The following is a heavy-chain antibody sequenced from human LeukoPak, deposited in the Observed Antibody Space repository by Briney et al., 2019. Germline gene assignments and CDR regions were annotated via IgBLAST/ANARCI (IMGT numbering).Heavy chain of an antibody. CDR2: ISYDGSNK. D-gene: IGHD3-10*01. CDR1: GFTFSSYA. Sequence: GRSLRLSCAASGFTFSSYAMHWVRQAPGKGLEWVVVISYDGSNKYYADSVKGRFTISRDNSKNTLYLQMNSLRAEDTAVYYCARERSGYYGSGSGNWFDPWGQGTLVTVSS. CDR3: ARERSGYYGSGSGNWFDP. V-gene: IGHV3-30*01. J-gene: IGHJ5*02.